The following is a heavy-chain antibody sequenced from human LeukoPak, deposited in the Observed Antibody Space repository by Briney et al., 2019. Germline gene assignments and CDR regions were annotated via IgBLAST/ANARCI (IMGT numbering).Heavy chain of an antibody. J-gene: IGHJ6*02. CDR2: IRSRANSYTT. CDR1: GFTFSGSG. CDR3: TRHSDKYCSGAGCFHYNFYGLDV. V-gene: IGHV3-73*01. D-gene: IGHD2-15*01. Sequence: GGSLRLSCAASGFTFSGSGMHWVRQAHGKGLEWLGRIRSRANSYTTVYAAPVQGRFIISRDDSMNVAYLQMTSLRVEDTAVYYCTRHSDKYCSGAGCFHYNFYGLDVWGQGTTVTVSS.